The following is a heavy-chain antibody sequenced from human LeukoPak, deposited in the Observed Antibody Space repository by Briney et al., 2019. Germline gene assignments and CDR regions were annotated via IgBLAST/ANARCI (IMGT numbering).Heavy chain of an antibody. J-gene: IGHJ4*02. CDR2: IYDSGST. CDR3: ARTTVTIQPIVYFDY. D-gene: IGHD4-17*01. Sequence: PSGTLSLTCAVSGGSISGSNWWSWVRQPPGKGLEWIGEIYDSGSTNYNPSLKSRVTMSVDTSKKQFSLRLSSVTAADTAVYYCARTTVTIQPIVYFDYWGQGTLVTVSS. CDR1: GGSISGSNW. V-gene: IGHV4-4*02.